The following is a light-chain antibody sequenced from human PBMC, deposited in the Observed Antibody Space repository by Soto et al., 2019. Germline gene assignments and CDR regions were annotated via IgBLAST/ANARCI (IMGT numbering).Light chain of an antibody. Sequence: DIVMTQSPLSLPVTPGEPASISCRSSQSLLNSNGYNYLDWYLQKPGQSPQLLIYLGSNRASGVPDRFSGSGSGTDFTLEISRVEADDVGVYYCMQVLQAPLTFGGGTKVGIK. J-gene: IGKJ4*01. V-gene: IGKV2-28*01. CDR1: QSLLNSNGYNY. CDR3: MQVLQAPLT. CDR2: LGS.